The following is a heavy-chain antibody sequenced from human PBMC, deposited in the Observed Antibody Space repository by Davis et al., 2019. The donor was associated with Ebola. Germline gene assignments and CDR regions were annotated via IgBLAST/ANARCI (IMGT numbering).Heavy chain of an antibody. CDR1: GFTFSIYA. V-gene: IGHV3-23*01. D-gene: IGHD4-17*01. CDR3: AKHDYGDYGFDY. J-gene: IGHJ4*02. CDR2: ISGSGGST. Sequence: GESLKISCAASGFTFSIYAMSWVRQAPGKGLEWVSAISGSGGSTYYADSVKGRFTISRDNSKNTLYLQMNSLRAEDTAVYYCAKHDYGDYGFDYWGQGTLVTVSS.